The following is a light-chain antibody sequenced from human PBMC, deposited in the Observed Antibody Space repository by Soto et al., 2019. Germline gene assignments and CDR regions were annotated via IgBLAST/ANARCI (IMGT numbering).Light chain of an antibody. Sequence: EIVLMQSPGTLSLSPGEGATLSCRASQSVNNNYLSWYQHKPGQAPTDLIFDTIRRATGVPDRFSGSGSGTDFTLTISRLEPEDFAVYYCQQYGSSQFTFGPGTKVNVK. CDR3: QQYGSSQFT. J-gene: IGKJ3*01. CDR1: QSVNNNY. V-gene: IGKV3-20*01. CDR2: DTI.